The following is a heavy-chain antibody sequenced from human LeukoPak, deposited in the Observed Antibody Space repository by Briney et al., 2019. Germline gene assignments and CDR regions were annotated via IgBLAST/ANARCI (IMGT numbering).Heavy chain of an antibody. V-gene: IGHV1-2*04. CDR3: AREESSSPSRRFDY. D-gene: IGHD6-13*01. CDR1: GYTFTGYY. J-gene: IGHJ4*02. Sequence: ASVKVSCKASGYTFTGYYMHWVRQAPGQGLEWMGWINPNSGGTNYAQKFQGWVTMTRDTSISTAYMELSRLRSDDTAVYYCAREESSSPSRRFDYWGQGTLVTVSS. CDR2: INPNSGGT.